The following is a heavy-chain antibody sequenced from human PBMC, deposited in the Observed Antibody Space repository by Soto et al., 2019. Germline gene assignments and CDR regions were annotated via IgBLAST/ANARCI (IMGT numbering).Heavy chain of an antibody. V-gene: IGHV1-69*01. D-gene: IGHD6-19*01. J-gene: IGHJ4*02. CDR1: GGTFSTYA. CDR3: ARPKGSYSSGYYYFDY. CDR2: IIPLFGTA. Sequence: QVQLVQSGAEVKQPGSSVQVSCKTSGGTFSTYAIYWVRQAPGQGLEWMGAIIPLFGTADYAQKFQGRVTITAHESTSTDYLELSSLRSEDTAVYYCARPKGSYSSGYYYFDYWGQGTLVTVSS.